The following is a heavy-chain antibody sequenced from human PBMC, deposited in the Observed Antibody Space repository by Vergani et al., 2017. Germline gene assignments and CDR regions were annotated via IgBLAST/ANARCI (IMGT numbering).Heavy chain of an antibody. Sequence: QVQLQQWGAGLLKPSETLSLTCAVYGGSFSGYYWSWIRQPAGKGLEWIGRIYTSGSTNYNPSLKSRVTISVDTSKNQFSLKLSSVTAADTAVYYCASLWTLTGYWGQGTLVTVSS. J-gene: IGHJ4*02. V-gene: IGHV4-59*10. CDR3: ASLWTLTGY. D-gene: IGHD1-14*01. CDR2: IYTSGST. CDR1: GGSFSGYY.